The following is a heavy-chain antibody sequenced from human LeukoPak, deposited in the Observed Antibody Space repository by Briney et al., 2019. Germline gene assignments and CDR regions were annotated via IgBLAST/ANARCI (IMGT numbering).Heavy chain of an antibody. D-gene: IGHD1-26*01. CDR3: ARQGYTASYYFLDF. V-gene: IGHV4-4*07. CDR2: IYATGST. J-gene: IGHJ4*02. Sequence: KTSETLSLTCDVSGDFIRSYWWGWVRQPAGKGLEWIGRIYATGSTKFNPSLKSRLTMSMDTSTNQLSLKLSLKQTSVTAADTAVYFCARQGYTASYYFLDFWSQGTLVTVSP. CDR1: GDFIRSYW.